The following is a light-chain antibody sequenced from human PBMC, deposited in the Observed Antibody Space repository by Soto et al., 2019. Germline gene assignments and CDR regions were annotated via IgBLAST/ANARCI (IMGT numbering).Light chain of an antibody. CDR1: HTVYTI. CDR3: QQDNKGPQT. J-gene: IGKJ1*01. V-gene: IGKV3-15*01. CDR2: GAS. Sequence: TQTAARLSVSPGGVDTLAGRASHTVYTIVAWYQLKDGQVPRLLIYGASTRATDIRARFSGSGSGTELTLTISSLHSQDFAEYNWQQDNKGPQTFGQGPQVDIK.